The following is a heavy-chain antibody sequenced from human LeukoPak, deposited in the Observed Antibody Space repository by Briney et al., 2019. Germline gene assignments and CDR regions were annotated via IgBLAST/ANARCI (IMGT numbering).Heavy chain of an antibody. CDR3: AKDRAYSTNWYSGDC. V-gene: IGHV4-31*03. J-gene: IGHJ4*02. CDR2: ISHSGST. Sequence: PSQTLSLTCTVSGGSISSGGYFWSWVRQHPGKGLEWIGYISHSGSTYYNPSLKSRVTISLDTSKDRFSLRLSSVTAADTAVYYCAKDRAYSTNWYSGDCWGQGTLVTVPS. D-gene: IGHD6-13*01. CDR1: GGSISSGGYF.